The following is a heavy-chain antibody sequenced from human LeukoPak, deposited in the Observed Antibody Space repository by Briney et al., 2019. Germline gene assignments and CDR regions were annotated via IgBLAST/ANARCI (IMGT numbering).Heavy chain of an antibody. CDR2: INPGDSDT. CDR3: ARQPNYYHIDV. J-gene: IGHJ6*03. Sequence: GESLKISCKASGYSFTNYWIGWVRQMPGKGLEWMGIINPGDSDTKYSPSFQGQATISADKSITTAYLQWSSLKASDTAMYYCARQPNYYHIDVWGKGTTVIVSS. V-gene: IGHV5-51*01. CDR1: GYSFTNYW.